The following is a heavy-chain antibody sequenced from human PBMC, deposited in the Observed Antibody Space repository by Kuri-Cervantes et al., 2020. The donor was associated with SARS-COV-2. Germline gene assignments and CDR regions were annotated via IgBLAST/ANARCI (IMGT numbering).Heavy chain of an antibody. CDR2: IWYDGSNK. CDR3: ARAPSILGATLGYFQR. D-gene: IGHD1-26*01. V-gene: IGHV3-33*08. Sequence: GESLKISCAASGFTFSSYGMHWVRQAPGKGLEWVAVIWYDGSNKSYADSVRGRFTISRDKSKNTLYLQMNSLRAGDTAVYYCARAPSILGATLGYFQRWGQGTLVTVSS. CDR1: GFTFSSYG. J-gene: IGHJ1*01.